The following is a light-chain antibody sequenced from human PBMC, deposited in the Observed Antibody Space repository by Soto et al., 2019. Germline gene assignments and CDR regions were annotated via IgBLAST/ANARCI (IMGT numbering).Light chain of an antibody. V-gene: IGLV2-14*01. CDR2: DVS. Sequence: QSALTQPASVSGSPGQSITISCTGTSSDIGGYNYVSWYQQHPGEAPRLMIFDVSNRPSGVSNRFSGSKSDNTASLTISGLQAEDEADYYCSSYTSSDTYVVFGGGTKLTVL. J-gene: IGLJ2*01. CDR1: SSDIGGYNY. CDR3: SSYTSSDTYVV.